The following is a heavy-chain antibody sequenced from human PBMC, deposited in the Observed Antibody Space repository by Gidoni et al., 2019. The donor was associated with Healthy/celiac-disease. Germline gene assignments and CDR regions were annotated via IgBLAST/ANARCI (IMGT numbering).Heavy chain of an antibody. CDR2: IIPIFGTA. CDR3: ARVVLTGTSPKDRGYYYYGMDV. V-gene: IGHV1-69*06. D-gene: IGHD1-7*01. Sequence: QVQLVQSGAEVKKPGSSVKLSCKASGGTFSSYAISWVRQAPGQGLEWMGGIIPIFGTANYAQKFQGRVTITADKSTSTAYMELSSLRSEDTAVYYCARVVLTGTSPKDRGYYYYGMDVWGQGTTVTVSS. J-gene: IGHJ6*02. CDR1: GGTFSSYA.